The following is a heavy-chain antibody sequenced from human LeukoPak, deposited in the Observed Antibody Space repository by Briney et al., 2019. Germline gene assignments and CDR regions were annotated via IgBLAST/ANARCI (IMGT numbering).Heavy chain of an antibody. CDR1: GFTFSNYA. Sequence: KSGGSLRLSCAASGFTFSNYAMSWVRQAPGKGLEWVSSITSSSSYIYYADSVKGRFTISRDNAKNSLYLQMNSLRAEDTAVYFCARDDLQLVRRLGGTTEYYYYYYMDVWGKGTTVTVSS. J-gene: IGHJ6*03. V-gene: IGHV3-21*01. CDR3: ARDDLQLVRRLGGTTEYYYYYYMDV. CDR2: ITSSSSYI. D-gene: IGHD6-13*01.